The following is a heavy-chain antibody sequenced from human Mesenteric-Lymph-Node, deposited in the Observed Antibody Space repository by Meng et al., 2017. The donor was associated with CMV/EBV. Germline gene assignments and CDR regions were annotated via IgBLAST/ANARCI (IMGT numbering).Heavy chain of an antibody. J-gene: IGHJ4*02. CDR1: GFTFSSYA. CDR2: ISYDGSNK. D-gene: IGHD1-1*01. V-gene: IGHV3-30*04. CDR3: VKDSRNWSFDY. Sequence: GESLKISCAASGFTFSSYAMHWVRQAPGKGLEWVAVISYDGSNKYYADSVKGRFTISRDNSKNTLYLQMNSLRAEDTAVYYCVKDSRNWSFDYWGQGALVTVSS.